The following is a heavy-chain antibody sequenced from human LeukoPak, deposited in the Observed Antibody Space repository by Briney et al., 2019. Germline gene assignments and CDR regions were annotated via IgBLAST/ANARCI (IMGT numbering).Heavy chain of an antibody. V-gene: IGHV4-30-4*08. CDR1: GGSISSGDYY. CDR3: ARDTTDDSSGYSIFDY. D-gene: IGHD3-22*01. J-gene: IGHJ4*02. CDR2: IYYSGST. Sequence: SQTLSLTCTVSGGSISSGDYYRSWIRQPPGKGLEWIGYIYYSGSTHYNPSLKSRVTISVDTSKNQFSLKLSSVTAADTAVYYCARDTTDDSSGYSIFDYWGQGTLVTVSS.